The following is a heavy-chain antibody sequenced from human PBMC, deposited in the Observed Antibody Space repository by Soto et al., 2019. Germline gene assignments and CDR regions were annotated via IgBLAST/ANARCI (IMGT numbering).Heavy chain of an antibody. CDR3: ARLLAGYSYGYHFDY. J-gene: IGHJ4*02. CDR2: IFSNDEK. V-gene: IGHV2-26*01. CDR1: GFSLSNARMG. D-gene: IGHD5-18*01. Sequence: SGPTLVNPTETLTLTCTVSGFSLSNARMGVSWIRQPPGKALEWLAHIFSNDEKSYSTSLKSRLTISKDTSKSQVVLTMTNMDPVDTATYYCARLLAGYSYGYHFDYWGQGTLVTVSS.